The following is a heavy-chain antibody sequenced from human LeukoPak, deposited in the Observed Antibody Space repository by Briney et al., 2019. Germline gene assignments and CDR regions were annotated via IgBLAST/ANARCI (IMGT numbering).Heavy chain of an antibody. J-gene: IGHJ3*02. CDR3: ARGTESSGYSDAFDI. V-gene: IGHV4-4*07. D-gene: IGHD3-22*01. CDR2: IYTSGST. Sequence: SETLSLTCTVSGGSISSYYWSWIRQPAGKGLEWIGRIYTSGSTNYNPSLKSRVTMSVDTSKNQFSLKLSSVTAADTAVYYCARGTESSGYSDAFDIWGQGTMVTVSS. CDR1: GGSISSYY.